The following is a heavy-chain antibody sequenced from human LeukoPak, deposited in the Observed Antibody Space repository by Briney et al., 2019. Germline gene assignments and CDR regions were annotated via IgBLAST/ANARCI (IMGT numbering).Heavy chain of an antibody. J-gene: IGHJ4*02. CDR2: IIPILGIA. V-gene: IGHV1-69*04. Sequence: ASVKVSCKASGGTFTRYAISWVRQAPGHRLEWMGRIIPILGIANYAQKFQGRVTITADKSTSTAYMELSSRRSEDTAVYYCARDSPSAGAGDYWGQGTLVTVSS. D-gene: IGHD1-26*01. CDR3: ARDSPSAGAGDY. CDR1: GGTFTRYA.